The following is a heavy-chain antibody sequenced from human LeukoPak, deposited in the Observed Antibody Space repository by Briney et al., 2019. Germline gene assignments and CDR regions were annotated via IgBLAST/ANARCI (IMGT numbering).Heavy chain of an antibody. CDR3: PRAPIAGAGKELRD. D-gene: IGHD6-13*01. J-gene: IGHJ4*02. V-gene: IGHV1-69*06. CDR2: IIPFFGTA. Sequence: SVKVSCKASGGTFISYAISWVRQAPGQGLEWRGGIIPFFGTANYAQKFQGRVTITADKSTSTAYMELSSLRSEDTAVYYCPRAPIAGAGKELRDWGQGTLVTVSS. CDR1: GGTFISYA.